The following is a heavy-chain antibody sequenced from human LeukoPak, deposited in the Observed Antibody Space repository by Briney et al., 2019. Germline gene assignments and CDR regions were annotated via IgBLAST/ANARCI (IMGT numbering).Heavy chain of an antibody. V-gene: IGHV3-21*01. Sequence: TSETLSLTCTVSGGSISSSDYYWDWIRQPPGKGLEWVSSISSSSSYIYYADSVKGRFTISRDNAKNSLYLQMNSLRAEDTAVYYCASSGHSSGWYILDWFDPWGQGTLVTVSS. CDR3: ASSGHSSGWYILDWFDP. J-gene: IGHJ5*02. CDR2: ISSSSSYI. D-gene: IGHD6-19*01. CDR1: GGSISSSDYY.